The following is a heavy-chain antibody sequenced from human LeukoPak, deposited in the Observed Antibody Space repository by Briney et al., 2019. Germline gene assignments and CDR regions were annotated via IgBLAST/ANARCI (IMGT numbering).Heavy chain of an antibody. Sequence: SEALSLTCTVSGGSISSYYWSWIRQPPGKGLEWIGYIYYSGSTNYNLSLKSRVTISVDTSKNQFSLKLSSVTAADTAVYYCARHGSGSYYRPSAFDIWGQGTMVTVSS. V-gene: IGHV4-59*08. CDR1: GGSISSYY. CDR3: ARHGSGSYYRPSAFDI. D-gene: IGHD3-10*01. CDR2: IYYSGST. J-gene: IGHJ3*02.